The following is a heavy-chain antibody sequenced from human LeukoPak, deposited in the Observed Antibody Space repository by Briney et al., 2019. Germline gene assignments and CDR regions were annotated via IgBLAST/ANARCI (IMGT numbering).Heavy chain of an antibody. D-gene: IGHD3-10*01. Sequence: GGSLRLSCAASGFTFSNAWMNWVRQAPGEGLDWVGRIASKTDGGATDYAAPVKGRFTISRDDSKNTLNLQMNSLKTEDTAVYYCTTGIRGDWGQGTLVTVSS. V-gene: IGHV3-15*07. J-gene: IGHJ4*02. CDR2: IASKTDGGAT. CDR1: GFTFSNAW. CDR3: TTGIRGD.